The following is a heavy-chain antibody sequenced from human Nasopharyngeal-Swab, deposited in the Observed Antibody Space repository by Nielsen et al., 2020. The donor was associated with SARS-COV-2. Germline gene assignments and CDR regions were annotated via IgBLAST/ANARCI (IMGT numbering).Heavy chain of an antibody. J-gene: IGHJ4*02. CDR3: VKHQGSSSDQ. CDR2: VNQDGSRT. Sequence: GGSLRLSCEVSGVIFSKYWMHWVRQVPGKGLVWDSRVNQDGSRTDYADSVRGRFTISRDNAKNTLYLQMNSLRVEDTAVYYCVKHQGSSSDQWGQGTLVTVSS. V-gene: IGHV3-74*01. CDR1: GVIFSKYW.